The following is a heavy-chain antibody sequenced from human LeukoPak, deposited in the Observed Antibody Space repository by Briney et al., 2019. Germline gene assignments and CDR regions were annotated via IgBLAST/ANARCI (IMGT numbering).Heavy chain of an antibody. D-gene: IGHD1-14*01. V-gene: IGHV3-20*04. J-gene: IGHJ3*02. Sequence: RPGGSLRLSCAASGFTFDGYGMSWVRQAPGKGLEWVSGINWNGGSTGYADSVKGRFTISRDNAKNSLYLQMNSLRAEDTALYYCARDPPLTPGWNAFDIWGQGTMVTVSS. CDR3: ARDPPLTPGWNAFDI. CDR2: INWNGGST. CDR1: GFTFDGYG.